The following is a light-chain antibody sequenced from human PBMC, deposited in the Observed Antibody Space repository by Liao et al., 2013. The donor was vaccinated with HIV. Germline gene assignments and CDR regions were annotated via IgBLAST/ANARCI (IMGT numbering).Light chain of an antibody. Sequence: SYELTQPPSVSVSPGQTARITCSGDALSKQYTYWYQQKPGQAPVVVIYKDNERPSGIPERFSGSSSGTTVTLTISGVQAEDEADYYCQSADSSGTCPVFGGGTKLTVL. CDR2: KDN. V-gene: IGLV3-25*03. CDR3: QSADSSGTCPV. J-gene: IGLJ3*02. CDR1: ALSKQY.